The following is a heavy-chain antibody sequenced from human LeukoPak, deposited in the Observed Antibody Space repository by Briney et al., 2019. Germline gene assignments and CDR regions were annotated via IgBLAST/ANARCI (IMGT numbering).Heavy chain of an antibody. CDR2: ISYDGSNK. Sequence: GGSLRLSCAASGFTFSSYAMHWVRQAPGKGLEWVAVISYDGSNKYYADSVKGRFTISRDNSKNTLYLQMNSLRAEDTAVYYCAKRTSSPFDYFDYWGQGTLVTVSS. V-gene: IGHV3-30*04. J-gene: IGHJ4*02. CDR3: AKRTSSPFDYFDY. CDR1: GFTFSSYA. D-gene: IGHD1-7*01.